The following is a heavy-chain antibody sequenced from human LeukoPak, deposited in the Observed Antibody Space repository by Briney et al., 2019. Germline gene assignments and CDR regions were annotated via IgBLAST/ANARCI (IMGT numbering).Heavy chain of an antibody. J-gene: IGHJ4*02. D-gene: IGHD3-10*01. V-gene: IGHV4-34*01. CDR3: ARGGGYYGSGSYLVFDY. Sequence: SETLSLTCAVYGESFSGYYWSWIRQPPGKGLEWIGEINHSGSTNYNPPLKSRVTISVDTSKNQFSLKLSSVTAADTAVYYCARGGGYYGSGSYLVFDYWGQGTLVTVSS. CDR1: GESFSGYY. CDR2: INHSGST.